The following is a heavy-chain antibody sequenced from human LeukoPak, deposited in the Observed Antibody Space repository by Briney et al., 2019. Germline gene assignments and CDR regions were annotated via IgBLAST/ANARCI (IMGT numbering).Heavy chain of an antibody. Sequence: GGSLRLSCAASGFAFSSFEMNWVRQAPGKGLEWVSHISSRATNIYYADCVKGRFTISRDNAKNSLYLQMNSLRAEDTAVYYCAREGYCRDDTCLSYDAFDIWGQGTMVTVSS. J-gene: IGHJ3*02. CDR2: ISSRATNI. CDR1: GFAFSSFE. V-gene: IGHV3-48*03. CDR3: AREGYCRDDTCLSYDAFDI. D-gene: IGHD2-15*01.